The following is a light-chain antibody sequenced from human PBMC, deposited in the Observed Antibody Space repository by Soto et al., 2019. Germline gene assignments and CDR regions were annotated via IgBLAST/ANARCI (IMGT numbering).Light chain of an antibody. CDR1: SSNIGGNG. J-gene: IGLJ3*02. CDR2: SNS. CDR3: AAWDDSLNGVV. V-gene: IGLV1-44*01. Sequence: QSVLTQPPSASGTPGQRVTVSCSGSSSNIGGNGVHWYQQVPGTAPKLLIYSNSQRPSGVPDRFSASKSGTSASLAISGLQSEDEADYYCAAWDDSLNGVVFGGGTKLTVL.